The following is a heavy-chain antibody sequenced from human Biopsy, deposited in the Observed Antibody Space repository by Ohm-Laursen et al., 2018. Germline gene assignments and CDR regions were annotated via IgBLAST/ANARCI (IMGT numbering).Heavy chain of an antibody. CDR3: ARDPGWGALDY. J-gene: IGHJ4*02. CDR2: INSDGTQK. D-gene: IGHD3-10*01. CDR1: GFAFSRSW. Sequence: SLRLSCAASGFAFSRSWMSWLRQTPGKGLEWVANINSDGTQKFYVDSVRGRFTISGNNTGNSVSLQMNSLRVDDTAVYFCARDPGWGALDYWGRGTLVTVSS. V-gene: IGHV3-7*01.